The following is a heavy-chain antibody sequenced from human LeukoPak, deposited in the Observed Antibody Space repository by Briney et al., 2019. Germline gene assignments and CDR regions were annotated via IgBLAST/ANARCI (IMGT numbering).Heavy chain of an antibody. D-gene: IGHD6-6*01. CDR1: GYTFTGYY. Sequence: GASVKVSCKASGYTFTGYYMHWVRQAPGQGLEWMGWINPNSGDTNYAQKFQGRVTMTRDTSISTAYMELSRLRSDDTAVYYCARAAGGYSNSPLDYWGQGTLVTVSS. CDR2: INPNSGDT. J-gene: IGHJ4*02. CDR3: ARAAGGYSNSPLDY. V-gene: IGHV1-2*02.